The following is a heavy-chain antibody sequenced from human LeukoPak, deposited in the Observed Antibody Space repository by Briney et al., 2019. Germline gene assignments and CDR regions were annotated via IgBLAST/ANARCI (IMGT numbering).Heavy chain of an antibody. J-gene: IGHJ6*02. CDR1: GYTFTGYY. V-gene: IGHV1-2*06. Sequence: EASVKVSCKASGYTFTGYYMHWARQAPGQGLEWMGRINPNSGGTNYAQKFQGRVTMTRDTSISTAYMELSRLRSDDTAVYYCARDMVWAYQLPNYYYGMDVWGQGTTVTVSS. CDR3: ARDMVWAYQLPNYYYGMDV. D-gene: IGHD2-2*01. CDR2: INPNSGGT.